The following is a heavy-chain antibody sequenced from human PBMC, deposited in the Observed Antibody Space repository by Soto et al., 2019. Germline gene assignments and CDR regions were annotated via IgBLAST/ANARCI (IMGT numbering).Heavy chain of an antibody. Sequence: QVQLVQSGAEMKKPGSSVKVSCKASGGTFSSYAISWVRQAPGQGLEWMGGIIPIFGTANYAQKFQGRVTITADESTSTAYMELSSLRSEDTAVYYCARGRYYGSGSRTDYYYYYGMDVWGQGTTVTVSS. CDR3: ARGRYYGSGSRTDYYYYYGMDV. V-gene: IGHV1-69*12. J-gene: IGHJ6*02. CDR1: GGTFSSYA. CDR2: IIPIFGTA. D-gene: IGHD3-10*01.